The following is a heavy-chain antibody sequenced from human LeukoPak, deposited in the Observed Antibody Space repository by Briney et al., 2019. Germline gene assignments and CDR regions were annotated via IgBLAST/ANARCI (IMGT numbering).Heavy chain of an antibody. CDR3: PSGAFCAGGTWHLPRVVS. CDR2: INPNGGDT. D-gene: IGHD2-8*02. CDR1: GFTFTDYY. V-gene: IGHV1-2*06. Sequence: GGSVRLSCLASGFTFTDYYMHWVRQAPGQGLEWVGRINPNGGDTKYAHTFKGRLTITRDTSTDTVYMELSSLTADDTAVYYCPSGAFCAGGTWHLPRVVSWGAGALLTLS. J-gene: IGHJ4*02.